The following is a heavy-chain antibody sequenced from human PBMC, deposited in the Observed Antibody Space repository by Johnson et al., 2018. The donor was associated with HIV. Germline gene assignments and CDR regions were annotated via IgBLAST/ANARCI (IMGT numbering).Heavy chain of an antibody. V-gene: IGHV3-30-3*01. CDR2: ISYDGSNK. J-gene: IGHJ3*02. CDR3: ARPDSGRYRDAFDI. CDR1: GFTFSNYA. D-gene: IGHD1-26*01. Sequence: QMLLVESGGGVVQPGRSLRLSCAASGFTFSNYAMHWVRQAPGKGLEWVAVISYDGSNKYSADSVKGRFTISRDNSKNTLYLQMHSLRTEDTAVYYCARPDSGRYRDAFDIWGQGTMVTVSS.